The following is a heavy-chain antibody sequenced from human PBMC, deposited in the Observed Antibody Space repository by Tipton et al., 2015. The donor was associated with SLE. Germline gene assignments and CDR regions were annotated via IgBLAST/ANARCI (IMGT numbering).Heavy chain of an antibody. CDR2: INHSGST. D-gene: IGHD4-17*01. CDR3: ARDHGDYGDYFWYFDL. V-gene: IGHV4-34*01. Sequence: LRLSCAVSGGSFSGYYWSWIRQPPGKGLEWIGEINHSGSTNYNPSLKSRVTISVDTSKNQFSLKLSSATAADTAVYYCARDHGDYGDYFWYFDLWGRGTLVTVSS. J-gene: IGHJ2*01. CDR1: GGSFSGYY.